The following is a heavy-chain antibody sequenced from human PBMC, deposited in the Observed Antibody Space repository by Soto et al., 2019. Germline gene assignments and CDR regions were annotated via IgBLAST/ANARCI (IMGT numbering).Heavy chain of an antibody. J-gene: IGHJ6*02. CDR2: IIPILGIA. V-gene: IGHV1-69*02. Sequence: ASVKVSCKASGGTFSSYTISWVRQAPGQGLEWMGRIIPILGIANYAQKFQGRVTITADKSTSTAYMELSSLRSEDTAVYYCARIAAAGTGYYYGMDVWGQGTTVTVSS. CDR3: ARIAAAGTGYYYGMDV. D-gene: IGHD6-13*01. CDR1: GGTFSSYT.